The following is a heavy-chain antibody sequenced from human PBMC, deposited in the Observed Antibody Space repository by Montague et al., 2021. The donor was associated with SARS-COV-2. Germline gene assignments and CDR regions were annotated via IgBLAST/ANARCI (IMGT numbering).Heavy chain of an antibody. CDR3: ARTSEYAYDSDY. J-gene: IGHJ4*02. CDR1: GYIFTTYG. CDR2: IGPSNDNT. V-gene: IGHV1-18*01. D-gene: IGHD3-16*01. Sequence: SVKVSCKASGYIFTTYGLSWVRQVPGKGFEWMGWIGPSNDNTNYAQRFRGRVTMTTDTHTTTGYMELRSLRSDDTAVYYCARTSEYAYDSDYWGQGIQVTVSS.